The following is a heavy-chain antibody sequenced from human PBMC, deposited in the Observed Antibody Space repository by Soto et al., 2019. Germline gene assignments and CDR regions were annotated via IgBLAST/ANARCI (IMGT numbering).Heavy chain of an antibody. V-gene: IGHV1-18*01. CDR1: GYTFTSYG. Sequence: GASVKVSCKASGYTFTSYGISWVRQAPGQGLEWMGWISAYNGNTNYAQKLQGRVTMTTDTSTSTAYMELRSLRSDDTAVYYCARDRPVYDSSGYLAFDIWGQGTMVTVSS. D-gene: IGHD3-22*01. J-gene: IGHJ3*02. CDR3: ARDRPVYDSSGYLAFDI. CDR2: ISAYNGNT.